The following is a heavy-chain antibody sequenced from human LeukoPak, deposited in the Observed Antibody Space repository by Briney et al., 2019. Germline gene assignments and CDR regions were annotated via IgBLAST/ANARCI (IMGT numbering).Heavy chain of an antibody. Sequence: PSETLSLTCAASGGSISSSNWWSWVRQPPGKGLEWIGEIYHSGSTNYNPSLKSRVTISVDKSKNQFSLKLSSVTAADTAVFYCARTWFGEFPSWDYWGQGTLVTVSS. CDR1: GGSISSSNW. J-gene: IGHJ4*02. CDR3: ARTWFGEFPSWDY. V-gene: IGHV4-4*02. CDR2: IYHSGST. D-gene: IGHD3-10*01.